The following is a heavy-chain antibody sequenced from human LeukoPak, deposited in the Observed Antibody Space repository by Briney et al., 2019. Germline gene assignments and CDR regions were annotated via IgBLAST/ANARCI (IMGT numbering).Heavy chain of an antibody. D-gene: IGHD2-8*01. CDR2: IGSDGSRD. CDR3: ARDATLPDNGLDA. J-gene: IGHJ3*01. V-gene: IGHV3-33*01. CDR1: GFSFSSHG. Sequence: GGSLRLSCAASGFSFSSHGMHWVRQAPGKGLEWLAVIGSDGSRDRYADSVRGRLTISRDNSKNMLFLEVHSLRVEDSAVYFCARDATLPDNGLDAWGQGTMVTVSS.